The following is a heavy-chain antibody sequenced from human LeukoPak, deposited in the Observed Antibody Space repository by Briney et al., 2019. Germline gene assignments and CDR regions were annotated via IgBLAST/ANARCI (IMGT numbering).Heavy chain of an antibody. CDR3: AKFTDHFWSGYYIDY. D-gene: IGHD3-3*02. CDR2: IYSGGST. CDR1: GFTVSSNY. J-gene: IGHJ4*02. V-gene: IGHV3-53*01. Sequence: GGSLRLSCAASGFTVSSNYMSWVRQAPGKGLEWVSVIYSGGSTYYADSVKGRFTISRDNSKNTLYLQMNSLRAEDTAVYYCAKFTDHFWSGYYIDYWGQGTLVTVSS.